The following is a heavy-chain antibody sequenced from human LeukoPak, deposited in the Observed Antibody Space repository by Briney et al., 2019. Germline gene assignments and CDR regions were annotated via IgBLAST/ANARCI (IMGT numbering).Heavy chain of an antibody. D-gene: IGHD5-24*01. J-gene: IGHJ4*02. Sequence: SCKASGGTFSSYAMSWVRQAPGKGLEWVSAISGSGGSTYYADSVKGRFTISRDNSKNTLYLQMNSLRAEDTAVYYCAKDSIISFDYWGQGTLVTVSS. V-gene: IGHV3-23*01. CDR2: ISGSGGST. CDR3: AKDSIISFDY. CDR1: GGTFSSYA.